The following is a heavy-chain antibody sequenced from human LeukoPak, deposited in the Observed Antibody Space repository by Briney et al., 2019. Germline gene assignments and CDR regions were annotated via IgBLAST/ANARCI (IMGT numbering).Heavy chain of an antibody. CDR3: AGQRYCSSTSCYSYYYDSSGYYFGNAFDI. Sequence: SETLSLTCAVYGGSFSGYYWSWIRQPPGKGLEWIGEINHSGSTNYNPSLKSRVTISVDTSKNQFSLKLSSVTAADTAVYYCAGQRYCSSTSCYSYYYDSSGYYFGNAFDIWGQGTMVTVSS. J-gene: IGHJ3*02. V-gene: IGHV4-34*01. D-gene: IGHD3-22*01. CDR1: GGSFSGYY. CDR2: INHSGST.